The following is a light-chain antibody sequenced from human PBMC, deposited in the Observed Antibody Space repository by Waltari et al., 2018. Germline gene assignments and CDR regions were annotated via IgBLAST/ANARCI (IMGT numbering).Light chain of an antibody. J-gene: IGLJ2*01. CDR1: ALPKQY. CDR2: KDS. CDR3: QSADSSGTYPDVV. Sequence: SYELTQPPSVSVSPGQTARITCSGDALPKQYAYWYQQKPGQAPVLGIYKDSGRPSGIPERFSGSSSGTTVTLTISGVQAEDEADYYCQSADSSGTYPDVVFGGGTKLTVL. V-gene: IGLV3-25*03.